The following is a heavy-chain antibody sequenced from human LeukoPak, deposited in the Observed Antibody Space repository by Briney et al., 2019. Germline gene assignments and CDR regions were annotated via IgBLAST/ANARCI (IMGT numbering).Heavy chain of an antibody. CDR3: ARGRRVEVAARTTVAFDV. V-gene: IGHV4-34*01. J-gene: IGHJ3*01. D-gene: IGHD6-19*01. Sequence: SETLSLTCAVSGGSFTDYHWSWIRQSPGGRLEWIGGINYTGRTHYKPSLKSRATISIDMSKNQVSLKMTSMAAADTAIYYCARGRRVEVAARTTVAFDVWGQGTMVTVSS. CDR1: GGSFTDYH. CDR2: INYTGRT.